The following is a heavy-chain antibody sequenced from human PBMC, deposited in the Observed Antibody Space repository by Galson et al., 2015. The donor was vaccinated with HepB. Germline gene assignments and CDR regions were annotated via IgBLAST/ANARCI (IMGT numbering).Heavy chain of an antibody. D-gene: IGHD3-10*01. V-gene: IGHV3-33*08. CDR1: GFTYNTYW. CDR2: IWFDGSHK. CDR3: ARDQVGSGSSPLWN. J-gene: IGHJ4*02. Sequence: SLRLSCAASGFTYNTYWMTWVRQAPGKGLEWVALIWFDGSHKYYADSVKGRFTISRDNNKKTLYLQMDSLRVEDMAVYYCARDQVGSGSSPLWNWGQGTLVTVSS.